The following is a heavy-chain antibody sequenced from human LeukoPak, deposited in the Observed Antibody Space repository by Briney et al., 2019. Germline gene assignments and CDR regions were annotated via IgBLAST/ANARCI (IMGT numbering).Heavy chain of an antibody. Sequence: HPGGSLRLSCAISGFTFNNYRMHWVRQGPGKGLEWITDISSTGSSTFYADSVKGRFSISRDNAKNSLFLQMSSLRVEDTALYYCVRNLGKGGFDLWGHGTMVTVSS. J-gene: IGHJ3*01. CDR3: VRNLGKGGFDL. CDR2: ISSTGSST. CDR1: GFTFNNYR. V-gene: IGHV3-48*04.